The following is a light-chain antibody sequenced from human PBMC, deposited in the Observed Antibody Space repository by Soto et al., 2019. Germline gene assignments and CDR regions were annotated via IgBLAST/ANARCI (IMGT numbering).Light chain of an antibody. CDR3: SSYSSSSTVL. Sequence: QSALTQPASVSGSPGQSITVSCTGTSSDVGGYNYVSWYQQHPGKAPKLMIYNVSNRPSGISNRFSGSKSGNTASLTISGLQAEAEADYYCSSYSSSSTVLFGGGTKLTVL. CDR2: NVS. J-gene: IGLJ2*01. CDR1: SSDVGGYNY. V-gene: IGLV2-14*01.